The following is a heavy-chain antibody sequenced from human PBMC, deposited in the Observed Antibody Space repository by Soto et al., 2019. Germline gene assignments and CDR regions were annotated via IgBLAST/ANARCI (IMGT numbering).Heavy chain of an antibody. V-gene: IGHV4-34*01. CDR3: ARVSGSYYYGMDV. CDR1: GGSFTPYY. D-gene: IGHD1-26*01. J-gene: IGHJ6*02. CDR2: IYHSGST. Sequence: SETLSLTCAVYGGSFTPYYWSWNWIRQPPGKGLEWIGEIYHSGSTNYNPSLKSRVTISVDKSKNQFSLKLSSVTAADTAVYYCARVSGSYYYGMDVWGQGTTVTVSS.